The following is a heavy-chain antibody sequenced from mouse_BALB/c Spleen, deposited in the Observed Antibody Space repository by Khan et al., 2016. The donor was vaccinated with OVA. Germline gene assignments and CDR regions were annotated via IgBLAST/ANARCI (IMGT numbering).Heavy chain of an antibody. CDR2: IWGDGNT. D-gene: IGHD2-13*01. CDR3: AKWGDLSLYAMAY. Sequence: QVQLKESGPGLVAPSQSLSITCTVSGFSLTSYGVSWIRQPPGKGLEWLGVIWGDGNTNCHSTLKSRLSISKDNSKSKVFLKLNSLQTDDTATYYCAKWGDLSLYAMAYWGQGTSVTVSS. CDR1: GFSLTSYG. J-gene: IGHJ4*01. V-gene: IGHV2-3*01.